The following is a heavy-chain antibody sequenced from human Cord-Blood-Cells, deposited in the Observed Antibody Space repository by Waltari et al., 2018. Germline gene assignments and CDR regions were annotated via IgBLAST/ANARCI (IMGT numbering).Heavy chain of an antibody. V-gene: IGHV1-58*01. D-gene: IGHD3-22*01. Sequence: QMQLVQSGPEVKKPGTSVKVSCKASGFTFTSSAVQWVRQARGQRLEWIGWIVVGRGNTNYAQKFQERVTITRDMSTSTAYMELSSLRSEDTAVYYCAADGGAYDSSGYYFDYWGQGTLVTVSS. CDR2: IVVGRGNT. CDR3: AADGGAYDSSGYYFDY. J-gene: IGHJ4*02. CDR1: GFTFTSSA.